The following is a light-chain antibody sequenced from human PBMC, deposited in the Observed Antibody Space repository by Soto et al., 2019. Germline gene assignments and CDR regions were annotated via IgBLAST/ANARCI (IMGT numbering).Light chain of an antibody. J-gene: IGLJ2*01. Sequence: QSVLTQSPSASASLGASVKLTCTLSSGHSSYAIAWHQQQPEKGPRYLMKLNSDGSHSKGDGIPDRFSGSSSGAERYLTISILQSEDEADYYCQTWGTGMRVFGGGTQLTVL. CDR2: LNSDGSH. CDR1: SGHSSYA. V-gene: IGLV4-69*01. CDR3: QTWGTGMRV.